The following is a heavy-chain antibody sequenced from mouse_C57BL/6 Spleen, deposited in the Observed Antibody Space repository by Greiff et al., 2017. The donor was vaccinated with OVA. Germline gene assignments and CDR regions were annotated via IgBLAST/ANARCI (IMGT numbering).Heavy chain of an antibody. V-gene: IGHV1-26*01. CDR1: GYTFTDYY. CDR2: INPNNGGT. Sequence: VQLQQSGPELVKPGASVKISCKASGYTFTDYYMNWVKQSHGKSLEWIGDINPNNGGTSYNQKFKGKATLTVDKSSSTAYMELRSLTSEDSAVYYCARDDYDVDAYWGQGTLVTVSA. J-gene: IGHJ3*01. D-gene: IGHD2-4*01. CDR3: ARDDYDVDAY.